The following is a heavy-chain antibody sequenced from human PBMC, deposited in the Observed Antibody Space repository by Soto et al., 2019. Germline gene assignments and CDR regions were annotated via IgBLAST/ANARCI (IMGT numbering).Heavy chain of an antibody. V-gene: IGHV4-34*01. CDR3: ARYGCRNSSSWYIYY. CDR1: GGSFSGYY. CDR2: INHSGST. D-gene: IGHD6-13*01. J-gene: IGHJ4*02. Sequence: SETLSLTCAVYGGSFSGYYWSWIRQPPGKGLEWIGEINHSGSTNYNPSLKSRVTISVDTSKNQFSLKLSSVTAADTAVYYCARYGCRNSSSWYIYYWAQRTLVTVSS.